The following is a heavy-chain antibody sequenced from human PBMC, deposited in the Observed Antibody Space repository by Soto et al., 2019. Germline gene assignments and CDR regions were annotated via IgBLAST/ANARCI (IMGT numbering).Heavy chain of an antibody. CDR3: ARDGATAGTRLDY. J-gene: IGHJ4*02. D-gene: IGHD6-13*01. V-gene: IGHV3-66*01. Sequence: EVQLVESGGGLVQPGGSLRLSCAASGFTVSNNYMSWVRQAPGKGLEWVAVINRGGSTYHADSVKSSFPIARDNTKNTLYRQMNGLRAEDTAVYYCARDGATAGTRLDYWGQGTLVTVSS. CDR2: INRGGST. CDR1: GFTVSNNY.